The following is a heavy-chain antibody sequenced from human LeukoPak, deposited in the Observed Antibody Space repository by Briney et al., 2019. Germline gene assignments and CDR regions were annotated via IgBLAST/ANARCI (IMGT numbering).Heavy chain of an antibody. Sequence: QPGGSLRLSCAASRFTFSTYGMHWVRQAPGKGLQWVAGISHDGNDKYYTDSVKCRFTISRDNSKNTLYLQMNSLGAEDTAVYYCAKADPPSSIVAAYPDCWGHGIQVTVSS. J-gene: IGHJ4*01. D-gene: IGHD6-13*01. V-gene: IGHV3-30*18. CDR1: RFTFSTYG. CDR2: ISHDGNDK. CDR3: AKADPPSSIVAAYPDC.